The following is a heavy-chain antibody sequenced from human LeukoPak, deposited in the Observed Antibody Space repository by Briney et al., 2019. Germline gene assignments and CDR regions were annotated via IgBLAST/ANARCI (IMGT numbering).Heavy chain of an antibody. D-gene: IGHD3-16*01. Sequence: PSETLSLTCTVSGGSISSYYWSWIRQSPGKGLEWIGYIYHRGNTKYNPSLQSRVTMSVDASKNQFSLKLRFVTAADTALYYCARGYMGGFDPWGQGTQVTVSS. V-gene: IGHV4-59*01. CDR2: IYHRGNT. J-gene: IGHJ5*02. CDR3: ARGYMGGFDP. CDR1: GGSISSYY.